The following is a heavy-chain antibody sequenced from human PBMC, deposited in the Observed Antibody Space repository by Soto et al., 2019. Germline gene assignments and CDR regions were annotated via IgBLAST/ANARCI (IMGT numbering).Heavy chain of an antibody. D-gene: IGHD4-17*01. Sequence: QTGGSLRLSCAASGFTFSSYAMSWVRQAPGKGLEWVSAISGSVGSTYYADSVKGRFTISRDNSKNTLYLQMNSLRAEDTAVYYCAKDFGYGDYVGWFDPWGQGTRVTVSS. CDR1: GFTFSSYA. CDR2: ISGSVGST. J-gene: IGHJ5*02. V-gene: IGHV3-23*01. CDR3: AKDFGYGDYVGWFDP.